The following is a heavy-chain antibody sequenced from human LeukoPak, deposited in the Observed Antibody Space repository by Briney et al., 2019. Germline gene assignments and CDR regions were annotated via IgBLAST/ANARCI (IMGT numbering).Heavy chain of an antibody. V-gene: IGHV3-7*03. CDR2: IKQDRSES. CDR1: GFTFSTYW. CDR3: ARHPHDDYHNPFGV. Sequence: GGSLRLSCTASGFTFSTYWMSWVRQAPGKGLEWVANIKQDRSESYYVDSVKGRFIISRDNAKNSLYLQMNSLRAEDTAVFYCARHPHDDYHNPFGVWGQGTTVTVSS. D-gene: IGHD4-17*01. J-gene: IGHJ6*02.